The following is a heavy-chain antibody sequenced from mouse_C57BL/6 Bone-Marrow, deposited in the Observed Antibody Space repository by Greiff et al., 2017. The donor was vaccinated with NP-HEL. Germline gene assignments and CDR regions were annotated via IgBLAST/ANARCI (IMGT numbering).Heavy chain of an antibody. CDR1: GFTFSSYG. D-gene: IGHD2-4*01. J-gene: IGHJ3*01. CDR3: ASPYDYDVAWFAY. CDR2: LSSGGSYT. V-gene: IGHV5-6*01. Sequence: EVQGVESGGDLVKPGGSLKLSCAASGFTFSSYGMSWVRQTPDKRLEWVATLSSGGSYTYYPDSVKGRFTISRDNAKNTLYLQMSSLKSEDTAMYYCASPYDYDVAWFAYWGQGTLVTVSA.